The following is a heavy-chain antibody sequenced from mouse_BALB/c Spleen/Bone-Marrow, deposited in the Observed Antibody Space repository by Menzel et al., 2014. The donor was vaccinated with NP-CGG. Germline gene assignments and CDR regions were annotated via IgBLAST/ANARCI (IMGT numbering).Heavy chain of an antibody. J-gene: IGHJ4*01. CDR2: IWGDGST. CDR1: GFSLTGYG. Sequence: VQLVESGPGLVAPSQSLSITCTVSGFSLTGYGVNWVRQPPGKGLEWLGMIWGDGSTDYNSALKSRLSISKDNSKSQVFLKMNSLQTDDTARYYRARTLGHYAMDYWGQGTSVTVSS. D-gene: IGHD4-1*01. CDR3: ARTLGHYAMDY. V-gene: IGHV2-6-7*01.